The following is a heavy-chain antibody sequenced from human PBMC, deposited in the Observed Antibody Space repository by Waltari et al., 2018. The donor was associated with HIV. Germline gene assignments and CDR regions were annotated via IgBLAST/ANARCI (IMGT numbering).Heavy chain of an antibody. Sequence: QLQLQESGPGLVKPSETLSLTCTVSGGSISSSSYYWGWIRQPPGKGLGWFRSIYYSGTTSDDPSRKGRVTISLYTSKSHCSRKLSSVTAADTAVYYCARTTYCSGGSCYIGYWGQGTLVTVSS. D-gene: IGHD2-15*01. J-gene: IGHJ4*02. CDR3: ARTTYCSGGSCYIGY. CDR1: GGSISSSSYY. V-gene: IGHV4-39*01. CDR2: IYYSGTT.